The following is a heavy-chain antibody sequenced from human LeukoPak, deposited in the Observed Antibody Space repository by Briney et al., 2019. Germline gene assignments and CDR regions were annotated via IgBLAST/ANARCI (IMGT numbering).Heavy chain of an antibody. CDR3: ARGGRLSSDGSWTWFDP. V-gene: IGHV5-51*01. CDR1: GYTFTSYW. Sequence: ASVKVSCKASGYTFTSYWIGWVRQMPGKGLEWMGIIYPGDSDTRYSPSFQGQVTMSVDKSISTAYVQWSSLKASDTAMYYCARGGRLSSDGSWTWFDPWGQGTLVTVSS. CDR2: IYPGDSDT. D-gene: IGHD2-15*01. J-gene: IGHJ5*02.